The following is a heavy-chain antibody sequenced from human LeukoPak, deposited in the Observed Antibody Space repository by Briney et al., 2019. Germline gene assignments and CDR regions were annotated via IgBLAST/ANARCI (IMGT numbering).Heavy chain of an antibody. Sequence: GSLRLSCAASGFTFSSYAMSWVRQTPGKGLEWVSVISGSGDITYYADSVKGRFTISRDNSKNTLYLQMSSLRAEDTALYYCAKLGDYYGSGTYSRFDSWGQGALVTVSS. J-gene: IGHJ4*02. D-gene: IGHD3-10*01. CDR3: AKLGDYYGSGTYSRFDS. CDR2: ISGSGDIT. CDR1: GFTFSSYA. V-gene: IGHV3-23*01.